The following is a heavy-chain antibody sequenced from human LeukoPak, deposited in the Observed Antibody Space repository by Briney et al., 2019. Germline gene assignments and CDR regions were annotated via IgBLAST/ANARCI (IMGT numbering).Heavy chain of an antibody. D-gene: IGHD2-8*01. CDR3: ARYHCPTDICDGFDY. CDR2: MHSTGST. CDR1: GASISGYY. Sequence: SETLSFTCTVSGASISGYYWSWIRQPPGKGLEWIGYMHSTGSTNQNPSLKSRVTMSVDAFKNQFSLKLTSVTAADTAVYYCARYHCPTDICDGFDYWGLGTLVTVST. V-gene: IGHV4-59*01. J-gene: IGHJ4*02.